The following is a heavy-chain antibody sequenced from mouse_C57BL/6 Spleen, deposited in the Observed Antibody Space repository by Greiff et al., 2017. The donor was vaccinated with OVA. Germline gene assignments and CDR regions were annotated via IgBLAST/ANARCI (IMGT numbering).Heavy chain of an antibody. J-gene: IGHJ3*01. CDR1: GYSITSGYY. D-gene: IGHD1-1*01. CDR3: ARDRDHYGSSYGFAY. Sequence: EVKLMESGPGLVKPSQSLSLTCSVTGYSITSGYYWNWIRQFPGNKLEWMGYISYDGSNNYNPSLKNRISITRDTSKNQFFLKLNSVTTEDTATYYCARDRDHYGSSYGFAYWGQGTLVTVSA. CDR2: ISYDGSN. V-gene: IGHV3-6*01.